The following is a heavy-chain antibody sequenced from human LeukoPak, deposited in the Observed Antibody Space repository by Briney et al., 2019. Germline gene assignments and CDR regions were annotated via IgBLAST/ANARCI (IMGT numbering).Heavy chain of an antibody. CDR2: INPNSGGT. D-gene: IGHD2-15*01. Sequence: ASVKVSCKASGYTFTSYGINWVRQAPGQGLEWMGRINPNSGGTNYAQKFQGRVTMTRDTSISTAYMELSRLRSDDTAVYYCARVGVVAATPFDPWGQGTLVTVSS. CDR3: ARVGVVAATPFDP. CDR1: GYTFTSYG. J-gene: IGHJ5*02. V-gene: IGHV1-2*06.